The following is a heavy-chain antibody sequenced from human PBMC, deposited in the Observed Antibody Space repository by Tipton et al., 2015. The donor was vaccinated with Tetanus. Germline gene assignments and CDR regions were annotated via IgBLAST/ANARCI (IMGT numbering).Heavy chain of an antibody. D-gene: IGHD6-6*01. CDR3: AREQSIAARPPHAFDI. CDR2: INHSGST. V-gene: IGHV4-34*01. J-gene: IGHJ3*02. CDR1: GGSFSGYY. Sequence: TLSLTCAVYGGSFSGYYWSWIRQPPGKGLEWIGEINHSGSTNYNPSLKSRVTISGDTSKNQFSLKLSSVTAADTAVYYCAREQSIAARPPHAFDIWGQGTMVTVSS.